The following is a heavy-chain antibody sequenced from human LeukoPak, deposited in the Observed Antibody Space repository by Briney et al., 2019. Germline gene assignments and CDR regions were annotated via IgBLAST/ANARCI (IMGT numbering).Heavy chain of an antibody. CDR2: IHTSGTT. Sequence: SETLSLTCTVSGGSISNYYWSWIRQPQGKGLEWIGYIHTSGTTNSNPSLKSRVTMSVDTSKNQFSLSLSSVTAADTAVYYCAKRHSSNWPYYFDYWGQGTLDTVSS. D-gene: IGHD6-13*01. CDR1: GGSISNYY. CDR3: AKRHSSNWPYYFDY. J-gene: IGHJ4*02. V-gene: IGHV4-4*09.